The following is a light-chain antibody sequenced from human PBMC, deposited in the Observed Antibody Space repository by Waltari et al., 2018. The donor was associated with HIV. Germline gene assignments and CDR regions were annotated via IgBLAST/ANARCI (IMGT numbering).Light chain of an antibody. V-gene: IGLV2-14*01. J-gene: IGLJ1*01. CDR3: NSYTSSSTLV. CDR2: EVS. CDR1: TSDVGGYNY. Sequence: QSALTQPASVSGSPGQSITISCTGPTSDVGGYNYFSWYQQHPGKAPKLMIYEVSNRPSGVSNRFSGSKSGNTASLTISGLQAEDEADYYCNSYTSSSTLVFGTGTKVTVL.